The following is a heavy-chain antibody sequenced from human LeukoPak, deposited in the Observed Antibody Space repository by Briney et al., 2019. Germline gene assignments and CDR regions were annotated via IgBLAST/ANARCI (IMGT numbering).Heavy chain of an antibody. CDR3: ANQRVPVPAAIVWFDP. J-gene: IGHJ5*02. Sequence: PGGSLRLSCAASGFTFSSYAMSWVRQAPGKGLEWVSAISGSGGSTYYADSVKGRFTISRDNSKNTLYPQMNSLRAEDTAVYYCANQRVPVPAAIVWFDPWGQGTLVTVSS. D-gene: IGHD2-2*01. CDR1: GFTFSSYA. CDR2: ISGSGGST. V-gene: IGHV3-23*01.